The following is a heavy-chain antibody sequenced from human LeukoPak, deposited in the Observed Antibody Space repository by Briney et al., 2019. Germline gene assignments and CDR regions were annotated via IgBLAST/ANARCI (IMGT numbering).Heavy chain of an antibody. CDR2: IYYSGST. V-gene: IGHV4-39*01. D-gene: IGHD4-17*01. J-gene: IGHJ4*02. Sequence: SETLSLTCTVSGGSISSRIHYWGWIRQPPGKGLEWIGSIYYSGSTYYNPSLKSRVTISVDTSKNQFSLKLSSVTAADTAVYYCARGYGDQGYDYWGQGTLVTVSS. CDR3: ARGYGDQGYDY. CDR1: GGSISSRIHY.